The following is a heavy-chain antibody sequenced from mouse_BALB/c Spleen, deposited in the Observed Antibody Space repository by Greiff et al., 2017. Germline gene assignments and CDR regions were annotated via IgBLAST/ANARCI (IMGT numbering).Heavy chain of an antibody. D-gene: IGHD2-1*01. Sequence: QVQLQQSGPGLVAPSQSLSITCTVSGFSLTSYGVHWVRQPPGKGLEWLGVIWAGGSTNYNSALMSRLSISKDNSKSQVFLKMNSLQTDDTAMYYCVRGDGNYPYYFDYWGQGTTLTVSS. CDR1: GFSLTSYG. CDR2: IWAGGST. CDR3: VRGDGNYPYYFDY. V-gene: IGHV2-9*02. J-gene: IGHJ2*01.